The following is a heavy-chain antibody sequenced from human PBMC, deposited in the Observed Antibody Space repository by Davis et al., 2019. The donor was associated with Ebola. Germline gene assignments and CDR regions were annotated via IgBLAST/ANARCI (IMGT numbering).Heavy chain of an antibody. CDR1: RFTFSTYT. V-gene: IGHV3-30*04. CDR2: ISYDGRNK. J-gene: IGHJ4*02. D-gene: IGHD2-21*01. CDR3: AKDHRFVVAAVTGLDY. Sequence: GGSLRLSCTASRFTFSTYTMYWVRQAPGKGLEWVAVISYDGRNKYYADSVKGRFTISRDNSKNTVYLQMDSLRAEDTAVYFCAKDHRFVVAAVTGLDYWGQGTPVTVSS.